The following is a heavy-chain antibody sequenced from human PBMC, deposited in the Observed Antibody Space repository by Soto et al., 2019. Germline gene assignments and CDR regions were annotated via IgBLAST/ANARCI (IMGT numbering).Heavy chain of an antibody. CDR2: IYSSGST. CDR3: AKGDNLGPKTGYAFDP. J-gene: IGHJ5*02. D-gene: IGHD5-12*01. CDR1: GGAISGYY. V-gene: IGHV4-4*07. Sequence: SETLSLTCTVTGGAISGYYWTWMRQSAGGGLEWIGRIYSSGSTNYNPSLKSRVTISLDTSMNHFSLRLSSVTPEDTAVYFCAKGDNLGPKTGYAFDPWGQGIMVTVSS.